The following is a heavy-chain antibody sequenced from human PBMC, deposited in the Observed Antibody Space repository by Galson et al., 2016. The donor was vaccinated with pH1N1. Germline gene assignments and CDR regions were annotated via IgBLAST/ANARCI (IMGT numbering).Heavy chain of an antibody. D-gene: IGHD4-17*01. CDR2: VNPGGSTI. V-gene: IGHV5-51*03. CDR1: GYRFTSYW. Sequence: QSGAEVKKPGESLKISCKASGYRFTSYWIAWVRQVPGKGLEWVGVVNPGGSTIRYGPPFQGQVTISSDKSINTAYPQWISLKASDTATYYCARQYDFGDYRGNAFDIWGQGTMVIVSS. J-gene: IGHJ3*02. CDR3: ARQYDFGDYRGNAFDI.